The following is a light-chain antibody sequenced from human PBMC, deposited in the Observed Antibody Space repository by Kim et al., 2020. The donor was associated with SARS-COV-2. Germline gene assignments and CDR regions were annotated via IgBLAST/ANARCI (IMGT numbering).Light chain of an antibody. CDR3: MQSLQSPAT. V-gene: IGKV2-28*01. Sequence: DIVMTQSPLSLPVIPGEPASISCRSTQSLLHSNGNTYLDWYVQKPGQSPQLLIYLGSNRASGVPDRFSGSGSGTDFTLKSSKVEAEDVGVYYCMQSLQSPATFGQGTKVDIK. CDR2: LGS. CDR1: QSLLHSNGNTY. J-gene: IGKJ1*01.